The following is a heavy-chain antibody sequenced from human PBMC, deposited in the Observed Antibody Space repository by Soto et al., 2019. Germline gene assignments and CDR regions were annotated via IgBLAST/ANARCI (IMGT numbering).Heavy chain of an antibody. CDR1: RFTFRDAW. CDR2: IKREIDGGTT. Sequence: EGQLVESGGDLVKPGGSLRLSCAASRFTFRDAWMSWVRQAPGKGLEWVGRIKREIDGGTTDYAAPVKGRVTISRDDSENTLYLQMNSLKTADTAVYYCTTGLSNGYYNFDFWGQGTLVTVSS. D-gene: IGHD3-22*01. J-gene: IGHJ4*02. V-gene: IGHV3-15*01. CDR3: TTGLSNGYYNFDF.